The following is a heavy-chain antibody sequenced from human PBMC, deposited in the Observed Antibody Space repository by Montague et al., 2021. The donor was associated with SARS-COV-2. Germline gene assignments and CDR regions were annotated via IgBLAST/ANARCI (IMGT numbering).Heavy chain of an antibody. J-gene: IGHJ4*02. CDR1: GGSLSGYY. D-gene: IGHD3-9*01. CDR2: ISHSGST. CDR3: VRHPHYDGLNGPPDF. Sequence: SETLSLTCAVYGGSLSGYYWSWIRQPPGEGLEWIAEISHSGSTSYNPSLKSRVTISVDTSKNQFSLKLSSATAADTAFCYCVRHPHYDGLNGPPDFWDQGTLVTVSS. V-gene: IGHV4-34*01.